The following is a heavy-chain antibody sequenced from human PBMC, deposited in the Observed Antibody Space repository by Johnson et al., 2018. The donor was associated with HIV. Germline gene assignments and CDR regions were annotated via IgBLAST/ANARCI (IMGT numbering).Heavy chain of an antibody. CDR2: ISSSGSTI. J-gene: IGHJ3*02. Sequence: QVQLVESGGGLVKPGGSLRLSCAASGFTFSDYYMSWIRQAPGKGLEWVSYISSSGSTIYYADAGKARFTISRDNAKNSLYLQMNSLRAEDTAVYYCARESRAGLELRGHAFDIWGQGTMVTVSS. D-gene: IGHD1-7*01. CDR3: ARESRAGLELRGHAFDI. CDR1: GFTFSDYY. V-gene: IGHV3-11*04.